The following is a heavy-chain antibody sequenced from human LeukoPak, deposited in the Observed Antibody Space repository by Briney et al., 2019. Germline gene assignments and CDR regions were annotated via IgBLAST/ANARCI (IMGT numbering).Heavy chain of an antibody. CDR2: ISGGSNYI. CDR1: GFTFSTYS. V-gene: IGHV3-21*01. CDR3: AASYSSLSPNDY. J-gene: IGHJ4*02. D-gene: IGHD6-6*01. Sequence: PGGSLRLSCEASGFTFSTYSMNWVRQAPGKGLEWVSSISGGSNYIYYADSVKGRLTISRDNAKNSLYLQMNSLRAEDTAVHYCAASYSSLSPNDYWGQGTLVIVSS.